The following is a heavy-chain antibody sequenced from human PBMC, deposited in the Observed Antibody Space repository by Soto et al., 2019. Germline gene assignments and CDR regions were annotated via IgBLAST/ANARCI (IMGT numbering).Heavy chain of an antibody. V-gene: IGHV3-13*01. CDR2: IGTAGDT. CDR1: GFTFSSYD. Sequence: GGSLRLSCAASGFTFSSYDMHWVRQATGKGLEWVSAIGTAGDTYYPGSVKGRFTIPRENAKSSLYLQMNSLRAEDTAVYYCVKDGLLYAIPADFDDWGQGTLVTVSS. J-gene: IGHJ4*02. D-gene: IGHD2-8*01. CDR3: VKDGLLYAIPADFDD.